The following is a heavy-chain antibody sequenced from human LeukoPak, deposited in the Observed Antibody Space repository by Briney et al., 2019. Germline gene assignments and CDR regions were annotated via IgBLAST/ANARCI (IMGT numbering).Heavy chain of an antibody. V-gene: IGHV5-51*01. CDR3: ARRRTAMGASEY. D-gene: IGHD5-18*01. Sequence: GESLKISCKGSGYSFTTYWIGWVRQMPGKGLEWMGIIYPDDSDTRYSPPFQGQVTISADKSISTAYLQWSSLKASDTAMYYCARRRTAMGASEYWGQGTLVTVSS. CDR1: GYSFTTYW. CDR2: IYPDDSDT. J-gene: IGHJ4*02.